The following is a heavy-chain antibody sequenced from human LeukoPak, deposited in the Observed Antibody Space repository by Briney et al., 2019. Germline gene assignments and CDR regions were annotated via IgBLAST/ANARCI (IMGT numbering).Heavy chain of an antibody. Sequence: ASVKVSCKASGYTFTGYYMHWVRQAPGQGLEWMGWINTNTGNPTYAQGFTGRFVFSLDTSVSTAYLQISSLKAEDTAVYYCARDRPLPYYYDSSGPRGENYYYYMDVWGKGTTVTVSS. CDR1: GYTFTGYY. J-gene: IGHJ6*03. CDR3: ARDRPLPYYYDSSGPRGENYYYYMDV. D-gene: IGHD3-22*01. CDR2: INTNTGNP. V-gene: IGHV7-4-1*02.